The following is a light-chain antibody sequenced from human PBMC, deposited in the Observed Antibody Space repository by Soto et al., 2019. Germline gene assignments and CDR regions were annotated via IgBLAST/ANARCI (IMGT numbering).Light chain of an antibody. CDR1: QSISNW. V-gene: IGKV1-5*01. CDR3: QHDNSYS. CDR2: HAS. Sequence: DIQMTQSPSTLPASLGDRVTITCRASQSISNWLAWYQQKPGKATKLLIYHASTLESGVPSRFGGRGSGTEFTLTSSRLQPDDFASYYYQHDNSYSFGQGTKVDI. J-gene: IGKJ1*01.